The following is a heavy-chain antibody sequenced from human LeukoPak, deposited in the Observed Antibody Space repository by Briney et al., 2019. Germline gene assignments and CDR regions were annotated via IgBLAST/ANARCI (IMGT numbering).Heavy chain of an antibody. J-gene: IGHJ4*02. CDR3: ARGRYDSSGYYYFFDY. CDR1: GGSISSGGYS. Sequence: PSETLSLTCAVSGGSISSGGYSWSWIRQPPGKGLEWIGYIYHSGSTYYNPSLKSRVTISVDRSKNQFSLKLSSVTAAGTAVYYCARGRYDSSGYYYFFDYWGQGTLVTVSS. CDR2: IYHSGST. D-gene: IGHD3-22*01. V-gene: IGHV4-30-2*01.